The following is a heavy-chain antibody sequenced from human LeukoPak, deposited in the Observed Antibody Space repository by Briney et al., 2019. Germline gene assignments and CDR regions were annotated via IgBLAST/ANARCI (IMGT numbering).Heavy chain of an antibody. CDR3: ARVKRFPTVWFDP. J-gene: IGHJ5*02. Sequence: ASVKVSCKASGYTFSDYDMNWVRQAAGQGLEWMGWMNPITGSTGYVQKFRGRIIMTRDTSITTAFMELTSLTSDDTVIYYCARVKRFPTVWFDPWGQGTLVSISS. D-gene: IGHD3-10*01. CDR1: GYTFSDYD. CDR2: MNPITGST. V-gene: IGHV1-8*01.